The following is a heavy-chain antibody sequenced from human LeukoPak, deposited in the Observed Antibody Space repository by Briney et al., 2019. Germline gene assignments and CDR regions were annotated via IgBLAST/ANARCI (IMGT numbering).Heavy chain of an antibody. CDR3: ARFPDSYYYGSGSPEAFDI. J-gene: IGHJ3*02. V-gene: IGHV3-7*01. CDR2: IKQDGSEK. Sequence: GGSLRLSCAASGFTFSSYWMSWVRQAPGKGLEWVASIKQDGSEKYYVDSVKGRFTISRDNAKNSLYLQMNSLRAEDTAVYYCARFPDSYYYGSGSPEAFDIWGQGTMVTVSS. CDR1: GFTFSSYW. D-gene: IGHD3-10*01.